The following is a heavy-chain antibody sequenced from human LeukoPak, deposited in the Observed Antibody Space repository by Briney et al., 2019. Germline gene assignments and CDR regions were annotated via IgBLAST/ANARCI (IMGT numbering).Heavy chain of an antibody. V-gene: IGHV4-59*01. CDR3: AAWGYCSGGSCYWFDP. CDR1: GGSISSYY. CDR2: IYYSGST. J-gene: IGHJ5*02. Sequence: SETLSLTCTVSGGSISSYYRSWIRQPPGKGLEWIGYIYYSGSTNYNPPLKSRVTISVDTSKNQFSLKLSSVTAADTAVYYCAAWGYCSGGSCYWFDPWGQGTLVTVSS. D-gene: IGHD2-15*01.